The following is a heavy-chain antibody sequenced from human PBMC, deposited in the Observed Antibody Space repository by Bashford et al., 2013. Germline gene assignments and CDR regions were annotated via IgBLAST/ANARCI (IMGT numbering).Heavy chain of an antibody. CDR1: GYTLPAMV. V-gene: IGHV1-18*01. J-gene: IGHJ6*02. CDR2: ISAYNGNT. D-gene: IGHD3/OR15-3a*01. CDR3: ARDYRGLGTGTFLGYYYGMDV. Sequence: ASVKVSCKASGYTLPAMVSAGCDRTPGQGLEWMGWISAYNGNTNYAQKLQGRVTMTTDTSTSTAYMELRSLRSDDTAVYYCARDYRGLGTGTFLGYYYGMDVWGQGTTVTVSS.